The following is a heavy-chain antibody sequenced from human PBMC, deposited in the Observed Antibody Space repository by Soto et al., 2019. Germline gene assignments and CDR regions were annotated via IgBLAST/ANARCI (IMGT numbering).Heavy chain of an antibody. J-gene: IGHJ4*02. CDR3: ARGWAAAGLAGFEY. CDR1: GGSFSGYY. V-gene: IGHV4-34*01. Sequence: SETLSLTCAVYGGSFSGYYWSWIRQPPGKGLEWIGEINHSGSTNYNPSLKSRVTISVDTSKNQFSLKLSSVTAADTAVYYCARGWAAAGLAGFEYWGQGTLVTVSS. CDR2: INHSGST. D-gene: IGHD6-13*01.